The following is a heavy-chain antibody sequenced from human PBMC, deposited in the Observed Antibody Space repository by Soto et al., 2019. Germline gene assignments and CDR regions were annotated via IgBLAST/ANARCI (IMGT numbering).Heavy chain of an antibody. Sequence: LRLSCAASEFTFTYAWMSWVRQAPGKGLEWVGRIKSKTDGGTADYAAPVKGRFTISRDESQNTLYLQMNSLKTEDTAVYYCTSLYYGHWGQGTLVTVSS. V-gene: IGHV3-15*01. CDR3: TSLYYGH. J-gene: IGHJ4*02. D-gene: IGHD3-16*02. CDR1: EFTFTYAW. CDR2: IKSKTDGGTA.